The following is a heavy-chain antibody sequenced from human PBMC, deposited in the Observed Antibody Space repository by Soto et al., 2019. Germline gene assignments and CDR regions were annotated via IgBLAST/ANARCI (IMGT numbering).Heavy chain of an antibody. D-gene: IGHD2-21*02. Sequence: QMQLVQSGAEVKKSGSSVKVSCKASGGTSSNFVITWVRQVPGQGLEWLGGILPMFGAVKYAQKFQDRLTTTADRSTTTAAMELGRLRPDDTAVYYCARPKRSGYDRGDSYYHTMDVWGHGTTVTVS. CDR2: ILPMFGAV. CDR1: GGTSSNFV. V-gene: IGHV1-69*06. J-gene: IGHJ6*02. CDR3: ARPKRSGYDRGDSYYHTMDV.